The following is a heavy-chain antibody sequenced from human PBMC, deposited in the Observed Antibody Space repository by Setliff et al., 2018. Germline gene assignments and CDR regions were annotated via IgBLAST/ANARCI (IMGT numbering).Heavy chain of an antibody. D-gene: IGHD5-12*01. CDR3: ARGKWFRLDKSAWSNWFDP. CDR1: GYTFTGYY. J-gene: IGHJ5*02. Sequence: GASVKVSCKASGYTFTGYYLHWVRQAPGQGLEWMGRINPNSGDTKYAQKFQGRVTMTRDTSISTAYMELNSLQYEDTAVYYCARGKWFRLDKSAWSNWFDPWGQGTLVTVSS. V-gene: IGHV1-2*06. CDR2: INPNSGDT.